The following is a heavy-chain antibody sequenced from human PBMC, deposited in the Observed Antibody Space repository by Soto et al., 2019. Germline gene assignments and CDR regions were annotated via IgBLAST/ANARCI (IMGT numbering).Heavy chain of an antibody. D-gene: IGHD3-10*01. CDR1: GFTFSSYA. CDR3: AKVGDYGSGSYYSPWVWGMDV. J-gene: IGHJ6*02. CDR2: ISGSGGST. V-gene: IGHV3-23*01. Sequence: GSLRLSCAASGFTFSSYAMSWVRQAPGKGLEWVSAISGSGGSTYYADSVKGRFTISRDNSKNTLYLQMNSLRAEDTAVYYCAKVGDYGSGSYYSPWVWGMDVWGQGTTVTVSS.